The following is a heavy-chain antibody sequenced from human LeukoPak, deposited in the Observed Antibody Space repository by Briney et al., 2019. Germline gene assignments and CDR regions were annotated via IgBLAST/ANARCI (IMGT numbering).Heavy chain of an antibody. V-gene: IGHV3-23*01. J-gene: IGHJ4*02. D-gene: IGHD4-17*01. Sequence: GGSLRLSCAAAGFTFNNYAMNWVRQAPGKGLEWFSSISGGGETTYYADSAKGRFTISRDNSQNTLYLQMNSLRAEDTAVYYCARAYADYVGYSFFDYWGQGTLVTVSS. CDR1: GFTFNNYA. CDR3: ARAYADYVGYSFFDY. CDR2: ISGGGETT.